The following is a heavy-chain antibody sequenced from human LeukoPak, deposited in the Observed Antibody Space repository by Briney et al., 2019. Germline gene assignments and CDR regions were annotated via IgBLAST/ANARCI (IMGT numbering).Heavy chain of an antibody. CDR2: ISAYNGNT. CDR3: ARDQYSGSYYTYYYYYMDV. D-gene: IGHD1-26*01. V-gene: IGHV1-18*01. Sequence: ASVKVSCKASGYTFTSCGISWVRQAPGQGLEWMGWISAYNGNTNYAQKLQGRVTMTTDTSTSTAYMELRSLRSDDTAVYYCARDQYSGSYYTYYYYYMDVWGKGTTVTVSS. CDR1: GYTFTSCG. J-gene: IGHJ6*03.